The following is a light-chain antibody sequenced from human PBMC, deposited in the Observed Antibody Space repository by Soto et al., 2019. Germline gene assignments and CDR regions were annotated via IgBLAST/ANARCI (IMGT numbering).Light chain of an antibody. Sequence: QSVLTQPASVSGSPGQSIAISCIGVRTDGDGHDYVSWYQQHPGQAPQLIIYDVYNRPSGVSDRFSGSKSGNTASLIISGLQAEDEADYFCTSYTASSPFYFFGAGTKVTVL. J-gene: IGLJ1*01. CDR1: RTDGDGHDY. CDR2: DVY. CDR3: TSYTASSPFYF. V-gene: IGLV2-14*03.